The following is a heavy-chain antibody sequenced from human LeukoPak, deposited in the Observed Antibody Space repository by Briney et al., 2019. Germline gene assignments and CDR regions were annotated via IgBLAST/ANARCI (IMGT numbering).Heavy chain of an antibody. CDR2: FDPEDGET. J-gene: IGHJ6*02. CDR1: GYTLTELS. CDR3: ATVPRQQIYYYGMDV. Sequence: ASVKVSCKVSGYTLTELSMHWVRQAPGKGLEWMGGFDPEDGETIYAQKFQGRVTMTEDTSTDTAYMELSSLGSEDTAVYYCATVPRQQIYYYGMDVWGQGTTVTVSS. V-gene: IGHV1-24*01. D-gene: IGHD5-18*01.